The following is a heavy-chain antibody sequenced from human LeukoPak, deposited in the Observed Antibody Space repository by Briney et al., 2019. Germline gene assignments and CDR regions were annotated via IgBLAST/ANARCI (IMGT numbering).Heavy chain of an antibody. CDR1: GGSISSGGYS. J-gene: IGHJ4*02. Sequence: SETLSLTCTVSGGSISSGGYSWSWIRQHPGKGLEWIGYIYYSGSTYYNPSLKSRVTISVDTSKNQFSLKLSSVTAADTAVYYCARDGSGYCSGGSCYSGSGYFDYWGQGTLVTVSS. D-gene: IGHD2-15*01. CDR3: ARDGSGYCSGGSCYSGSGYFDY. CDR2: IYYSGST. V-gene: IGHV4-31*03.